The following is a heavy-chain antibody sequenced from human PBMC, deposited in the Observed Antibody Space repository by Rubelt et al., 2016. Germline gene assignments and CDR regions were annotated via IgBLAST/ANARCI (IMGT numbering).Heavy chain of an antibody. V-gene: IGHV3-20*01. J-gene: IGHJ2*01. CDR3: ARATVAGYGYFDL. CDR2: GST. D-gene: IGHD6-19*01. Sequence: GSTGYADSVKGRFTISRDNAKNSLYLQMHSLRAEDTALYHCARATVAGYGYFDLWGRGTLVTVSS.